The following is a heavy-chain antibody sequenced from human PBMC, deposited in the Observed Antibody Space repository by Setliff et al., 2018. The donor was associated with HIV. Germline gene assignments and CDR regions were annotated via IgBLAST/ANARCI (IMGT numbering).Heavy chain of an antibody. CDR2: ISAYNGNT. CDR3: ARGKDYGGTIDY. CDR1: GYRFTTYG. J-gene: IGHJ4*02. Sequence: ASVKVSCKASGYRFTTYGLSWVRQAPGQGLEWMGWISAYNGNTNYAQKLQGRVTMTTDTSTSTAYMELRSLRSDDTAVYYCARGKDYGGTIDYWGQGTLVTVSS. D-gene: IGHD4-17*01. V-gene: IGHV1-18*01.